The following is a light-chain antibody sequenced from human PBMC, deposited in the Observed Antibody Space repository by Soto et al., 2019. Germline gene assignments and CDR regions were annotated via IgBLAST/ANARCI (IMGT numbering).Light chain of an antibody. V-gene: IGLV2-14*01. CDR1: SSDVGAYNY. CDR2: DVN. Sequence: QSALTQPASVSGSPGQSITISCTGTSSDVGAYNYVSWYQQHPGKAPKLMIYDVNIRPSGVSNRFSGSKSGNTASLTIYVLQAEDEADYYCTSWTTSTTMKFGGGTKLTVL. J-gene: IGLJ2*01. CDR3: TSWTTSTTMK.